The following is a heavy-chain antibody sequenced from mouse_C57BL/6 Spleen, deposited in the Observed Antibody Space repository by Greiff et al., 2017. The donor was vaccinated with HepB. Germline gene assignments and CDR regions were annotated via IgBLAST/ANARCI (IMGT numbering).Heavy chain of an antibody. Sequence: EVKLMESEGGLVQPGSSMKLSCTASGFTFSDYYMAWVRQVPEKGLEWVANINYDGSSTYYLDSLKSRFIISRDNAKNILDLQMSSLKSEDTATYYCARVLPYYYAMDYWGQGTSVTVSS. V-gene: IGHV5-16*01. CDR2: INYDGSST. CDR1: GFTFSDYY. CDR3: ARVLPYYYAMDY. J-gene: IGHJ4*01. D-gene: IGHD1-1*01.